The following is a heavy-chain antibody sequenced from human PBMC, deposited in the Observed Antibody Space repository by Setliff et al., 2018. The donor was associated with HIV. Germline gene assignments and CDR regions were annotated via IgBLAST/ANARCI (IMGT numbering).Heavy chain of an antibody. CDR2: IYHGGTT. D-gene: IGHD3-3*01. CDR1: GYSISSGYY. V-gene: IGHV4-38-2*02. CDR3: ARDLRDGFEEWFSTLDDGMDV. Sequence: SETLSLTCAVSGYSISSGYYWGWIRQPPGKGLEWIGSIYHGGTTYYNPSLRSRVTISEDTSKNQFSLTLTSVTAADTAVYYCARDLRDGFEEWFSTLDDGMDVWGQGTTVTVSS. J-gene: IGHJ6*02.